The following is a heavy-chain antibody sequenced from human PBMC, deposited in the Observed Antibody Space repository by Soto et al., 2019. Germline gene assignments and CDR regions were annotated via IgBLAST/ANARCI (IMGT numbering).Heavy chain of an antibody. Sequence: EVHLVESGGGLVQPGGSLRLSCAASGYSVSYRYMSWVRQAPGKGLEWVSVMFSDGNTFYADSVRGRFTISRDNSKNTVYLQMNSLRVEDTAVYYCTTPSGGYWGEGTLGAVSS. CDR2: MFSDGNT. D-gene: IGHD3-10*01. J-gene: IGHJ4*02. V-gene: IGHV3-66*01. CDR1: GYSVSYRY. CDR3: TTPSGGY.